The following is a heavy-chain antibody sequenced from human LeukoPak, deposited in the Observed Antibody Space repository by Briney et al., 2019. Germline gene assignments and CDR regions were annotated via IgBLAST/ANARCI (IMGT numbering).Heavy chain of an antibody. Sequence: SETLSLTCTVSGGSISSGDYYWSWIRQPPGKGLEWIGYIYYSGSTYYNPSLKSRLTISVDTSKNQFSLQLSSVTAADTAVYYCARVIGSGNYYNAPATLFDYWGQGTLVAVSS. CDR2: IYYSGST. V-gene: IGHV4-30-4*01. J-gene: IGHJ4*02. CDR1: GGSISSGDYY. D-gene: IGHD3-10*01. CDR3: ARVIGSGNYYNAPATLFDY.